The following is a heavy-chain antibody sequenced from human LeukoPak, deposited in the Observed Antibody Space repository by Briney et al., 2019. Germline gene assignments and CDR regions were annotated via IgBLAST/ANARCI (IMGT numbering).Heavy chain of an antibody. D-gene: IGHD5-24*01. Sequence: GGSLRLSCAASGFTFSSYSMNWVRLAPGKGLEWVSSISSSSSYIYYADSVKGRFTISRDNAKNSLYLQMNSLRAEDTAVYYCARRGSLGLATIPPDYWGQGTLVTVSS. CDR2: ISSSSSYI. J-gene: IGHJ4*02. V-gene: IGHV3-21*01. CDR1: GFTFSSYS. CDR3: ARRGSLGLATIPPDY.